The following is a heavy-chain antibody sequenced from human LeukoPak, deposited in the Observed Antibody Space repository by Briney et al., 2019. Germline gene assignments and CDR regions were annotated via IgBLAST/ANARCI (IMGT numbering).Heavy chain of an antibody. V-gene: IGHV1-2*04. J-gene: IGHJ4*02. CDR3: ARANALHCSSMSCLFDY. CDR2: INPNSGGT. CDR1: GYTFTHYY. Sequence: ASVKVSYKASGYTFTHYYMHWVRQAPGQGREGMGWINPNSGGTYSAQKFQGWVTITSATSIRTAYMELSRLTSDATAVYYCARANALHCSSMSCLFDYWGQGTLVTVSS. D-gene: IGHD2-2*01.